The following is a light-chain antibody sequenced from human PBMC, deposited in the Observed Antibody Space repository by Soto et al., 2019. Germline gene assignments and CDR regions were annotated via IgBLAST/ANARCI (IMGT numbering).Light chain of an antibody. V-gene: IGKV3-11*01. Sequence: EVVLTQSPATLSLSPGERATLSCRASQSVSNYLAWYQQKPGQAPRLLIYDASSRASGIPARFSGSGSGTDFTLTISSLEPEDFAVYHCQQRSNWPPITFGQGTRLEIK. CDR2: DAS. CDR3: QQRSNWPPIT. J-gene: IGKJ5*01. CDR1: QSVSNY.